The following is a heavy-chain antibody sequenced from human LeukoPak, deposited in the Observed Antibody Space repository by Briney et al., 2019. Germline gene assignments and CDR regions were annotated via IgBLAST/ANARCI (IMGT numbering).Heavy chain of an antibody. CDR3: ATVVVVAATNYYYYATDV. V-gene: IGHV4-30-4*01. J-gene: IGHJ6*02. CDR1: GGSIRSDDYY. CDR2: IFYTGNT. D-gene: IGHD2-15*01. Sequence: SETLSLTCTVSGGSIRSDDYYWSWIRQPPGKGLEWIGYIFYTGNTHYNPSLQSRVTFTVDTSKNQFSLKLSSVTAADTAVYFCATVVVVAATNYYYYATDVWGQGTTVTVSS.